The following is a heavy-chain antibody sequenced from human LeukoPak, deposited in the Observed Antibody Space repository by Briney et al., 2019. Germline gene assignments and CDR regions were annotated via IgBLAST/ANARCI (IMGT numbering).Heavy chain of an antibody. CDR3: ARATASRFDY. CDR2: IYSGGST. D-gene: IGHD4-17*01. J-gene: IGHJ4*02. Sequence: GGSLRLSCAASGFTVSSNYMTWVRQAPGKGLEWVSVIYSGGSTYYADSVKGRFTISRDNSKNTLYLQMNSLRAEDTAVYHCARATASRFDYWGQGTLVTVSS. CDR1: GFTVSSNY. V-gene: IGHV3-53*01.